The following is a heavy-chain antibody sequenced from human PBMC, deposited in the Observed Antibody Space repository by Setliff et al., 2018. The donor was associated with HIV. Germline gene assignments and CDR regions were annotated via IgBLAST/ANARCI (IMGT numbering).Heavy chain of an antibody. V-gene: IGHV4-4*07. D-gene: IGHD6-19*01. J-gene: IGHJ4*02. CDR1: DSGTYY. Sequence: SETLSLTCTVSDSGTYYWSWIRQPAGKGLEWIGRVSSRGDTNYNPSLKSRVTMSVDTSKNQFSLKLSSVTAADTAVYYCARLPYSSGWSSYYFDYWGQGTLVTVSS. CDR2: VSSRGDT. CDR3: ARLPYSSGWSSYYFDY.